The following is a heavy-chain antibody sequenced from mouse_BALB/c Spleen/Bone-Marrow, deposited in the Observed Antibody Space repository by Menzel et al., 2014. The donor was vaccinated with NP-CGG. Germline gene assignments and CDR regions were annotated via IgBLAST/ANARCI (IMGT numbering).Heavy chain of an antibody. CDR2: ISSGSITI. Sequence: EVKLMESGGGLVQPGGSRKLSCSASGFSFSSSGVHWVRQAPEKGQEWVAYISSGSITIFYADTVKGRFTISRDNPKNTLFLQMTSLRSEDTAMYYCTRGGNWEDFDYWGQGTTLTVSS. CDR3: TRGGNWEDFDY. CDR1: GFSFSSSG. J-gene: IGHJ2*01. V-gene: IGHV5-17*02. D-gene: IGHD4-1*01.